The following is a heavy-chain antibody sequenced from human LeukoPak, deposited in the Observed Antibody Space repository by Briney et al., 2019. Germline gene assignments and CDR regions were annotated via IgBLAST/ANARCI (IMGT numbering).Heavy chain of an antibody. CDR3: ARDISYSSSWFDY. Sequence: GASVKVSCKASGYTFTGYYMHWVRQAPGQGLEWMGWINPNSGGTNYAQKFQGRVTMTRDTSISTAYMELSRLRSDDTAVYYCARDISYSSSWFDYWGQGTLVTVSS. CDR2: INPNSGGT. J-gene: IGHJ4*02. CDR1: GYTFTGYY. V-gene: IGHV1-2*02. D-gene: IGHD6-13*01.